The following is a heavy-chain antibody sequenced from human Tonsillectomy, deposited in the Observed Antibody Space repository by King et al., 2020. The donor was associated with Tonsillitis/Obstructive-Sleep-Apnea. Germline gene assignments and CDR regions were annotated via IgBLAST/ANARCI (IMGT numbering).Heavy chain of an antibody. V-gene: IGHV2-5*02. CDR1: GFSLSTSGVG. CDR3: ARQAYRGSYYDHYYYMDV. J-gene: IGHJ6*03. Sequence: ITLKESGPTLVKPTQTLTLTCTFSGFSLSTSGVGVGWIRQPPGKALEWLALVYWDDDKLYSPSLKSRLTITKDTSKNQVVLTMTNMHPVDTATYYCARQAYRGSYYDHYYYMDVWGKGTTVTVSS. D-gene: IGHD1-26*01. CDR2: VYWDDDK.